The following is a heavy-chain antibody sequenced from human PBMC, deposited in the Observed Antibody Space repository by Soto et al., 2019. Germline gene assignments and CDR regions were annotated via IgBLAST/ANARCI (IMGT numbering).Heavy chain of an antibody. J-gene: IGHJ4*02. CDR2: INIDGSTT. CDR3: ARVRNGDWYFDS. V-gene: IGHV3-74*01. D-gene: IGHD4-17*01. Sequence: EVQLVEAGGGLVQPGGSLRLSCAASGFTFSTYWMHWVRQVPGKGLVWVSRINIDGSTTSYADSVRGRFTISRDNAKDTVYLQMNSLRAEDTAVCYCARVRNGDWYFDSWGQGTLVTVSS. CDR1: GFTFSTYW.